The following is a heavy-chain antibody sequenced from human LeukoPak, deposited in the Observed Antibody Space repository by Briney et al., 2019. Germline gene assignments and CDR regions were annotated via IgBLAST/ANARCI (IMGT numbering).Heavy chain of an antibody. CDR1: GGSITSSSYY. V-gene: IGHV4-39*07. J-gene: IGHJ4*02. CDR3: ATSLYSSSWYRF. Sequence: SETLSLTCTVSGGSITSSSYYWGWIRQPPGKGLQWIGSIYYSGSTYYNPSLKSRVTISVDTSKNQFSLKLSSVTAADTAVYYCATSLYSSSWYRFGGQGTLVTVSS. D-gene: IGHD6-13*01. CDR2: IYYSGST.